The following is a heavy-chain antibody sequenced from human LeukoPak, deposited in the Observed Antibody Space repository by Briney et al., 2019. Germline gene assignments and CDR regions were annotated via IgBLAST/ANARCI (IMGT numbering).Heavy chain of an antibody. V-gene: IGHV4-34*01. D-gene: IGHD2-2*01. J-gene: IGHJ4*02. CDR3: ARGRTGAAALDF. CDR2: STHSGST. Sequence: SETLSLTCAVYGGSFSGHYWTWIRQPPRKGLEWIGESTHSGSTNYNPSLKSRVSISVDTSKNQFSLKPTSVTAADTAVYHCARGRTGAAALDFWGPGTLVTVSS. CDR1: GGSFSGHY.